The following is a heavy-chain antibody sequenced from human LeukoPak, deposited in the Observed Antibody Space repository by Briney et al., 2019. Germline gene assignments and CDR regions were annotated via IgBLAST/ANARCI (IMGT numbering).Heavy chain of an antibody. CDR3: ARDAEGGGAFDI. J-gene: IGHJ3*02. Sequence: SETLSLTCAVYGGSFSGYYWSWIRQPPGKGLEWIGEINHSGSTNYNPSLKSRVTISVDTSKNQFSLKLSSVTAADTAVYYCARDAEGGGAFDIWGQGTMVTVSS. CDR1: GGSFSGYY. V-gene: IGHV4-34*01. D-gene: IGHD2-2*01. CDR2: INHSGST.